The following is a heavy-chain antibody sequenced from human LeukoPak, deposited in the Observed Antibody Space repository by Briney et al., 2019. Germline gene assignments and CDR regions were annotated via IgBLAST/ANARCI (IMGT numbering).Heavy chain of an antibody. CDR1: AFTFTNYA. D-gene: IGHD2-15*01. V-gene: IGHV3-23*01. CDR3: AKGSLGSCRGVICYSLDY. Sequence: GGALRLSCAASAFTFTNYAMSWVRQAPGKGLEWVSGISAGGGDTYYSDSVKGRFTISRGNSRNTLYLQLNSLRAEDTATYYCAKGSLGSCRGVICYSLDYWGQGSLVTVSS. J-gene: IGHJ4*02. CDR2: ISAGGGDT.